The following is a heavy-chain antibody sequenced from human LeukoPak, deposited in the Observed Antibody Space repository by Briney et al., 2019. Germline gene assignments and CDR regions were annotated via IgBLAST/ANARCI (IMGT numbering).Heavy chain of an antibody. CDR3: ARVPSRPYYYYYGMDV. J-gene: IGHJ6*02. V-gene: IGHV1-2*02. D-gene: IGHD2-2*01. CDR1: GYTFTGYY. Sequence: GASVKVSCKASGYTFTGYYMHWVRQAPGQVLEWMGWINPNSGGTNYAQKFQGRVTMTRDTSISTAYMELSRLRSDDTAVYYCARVPSRPYYYYYGMDVWGQGTTVTVSS. CDR2: INPNSGGT.